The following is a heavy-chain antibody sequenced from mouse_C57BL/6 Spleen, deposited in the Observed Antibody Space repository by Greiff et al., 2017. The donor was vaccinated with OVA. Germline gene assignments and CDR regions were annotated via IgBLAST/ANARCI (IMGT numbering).Heavy chain of an antibody. V-gene: IGHV1-55*01. J-gene: IGHJ4*01. CDR3: ARRTYYSNTHYYYAMDD. CDR1: GYTFTSYW. CDR2: IYPGSGST. Sequence: QVQLQQPGAELVKPGASVKMSCKASGYTFTSYWIPWVKQRPGQGLEWIGDIYPGSGSTNYNEKFKSKATLTVEKSSSTAYMQLSSLTSEDSAVYYCARRTYYSNTHYYYAMDDWGKGTSVTVSS. D-gene: IGHD2-5*01.